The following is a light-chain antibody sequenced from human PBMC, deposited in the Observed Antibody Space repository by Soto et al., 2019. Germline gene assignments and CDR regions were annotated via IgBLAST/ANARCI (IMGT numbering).Light chain of an antibody. J-gene: IGLJ2*01. CDR2: EVS. CDR1: SSDVGGYNY. CDR3: RSYACSNNLA. V-gene: IGLV2-8*01. Sequence: QSALTQPPSASGSPGQSVTISCTGTSSDVGGYNYVSWYQQHPGKAPKLMIYEVSKRPSGVPDRFSGSKSGNTASLTVSGLQAEDEADYYCRSYACSNNLAFGGGTKLTVL.